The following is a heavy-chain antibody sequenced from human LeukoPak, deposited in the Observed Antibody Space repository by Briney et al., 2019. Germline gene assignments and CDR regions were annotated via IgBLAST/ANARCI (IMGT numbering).Heavy chain of an antibody. D-gene: IGHD2-15*01. CDR1: GGTFSSYA. Sequence: GASVKVSCKASGGTFSSYAISWVRQAPGQGLEWVGGIIPIFGTANYAQKFQGRVTITADKSTSTAYMELSSLRSEDTAVYYCARGDYCSGGRCYGYYYYMDVWGKGTTVTVSS. J-gene: IGHJ6*03. CDR2: IIPIFGTA. CDR3: ARGDYCSGGRCYGYYYYMDV. V-gene: IGHV1-69*06.